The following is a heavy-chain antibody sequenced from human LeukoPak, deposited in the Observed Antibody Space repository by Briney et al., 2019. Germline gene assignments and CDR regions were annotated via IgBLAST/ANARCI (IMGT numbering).Heavy chain of an antibody. CDR2: IWYDGSNK. CDR3: ARDGPGGDGYRLGDH. Sequence: PGGSLRLSCSASGFTFSSYAMHWVRQAPGKGLEWVAVIWYDGSNKYYADSVKGRFTISRDNSKNTLYLQMNSLRAEDTAVYYCARDGPGGDGYRLGDHWGQGTLVTVSS. J-gene: IGHJ4*02. CDR1: GFTFSSYA. V-gene: IGHV3-33*08. D-gene: IGHD5-24*01.